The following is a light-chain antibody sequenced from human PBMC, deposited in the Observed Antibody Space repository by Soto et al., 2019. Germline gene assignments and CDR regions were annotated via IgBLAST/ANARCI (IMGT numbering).Light chain of an antibody. J-gene: IGLJ2*01. CDR3: CSYAGSSTYVV. CDR2: EVS. CDR1: SRDVGNYNL. Sequence: QSALTQSASVSGSPGQSITISCTGSSRDVGNYNLVSWYQQHPGKAPKLMIYEVSNRPSGVANRFSGSKSGNTASLTISGLQAEDEADYYCCSYAGSSTYVVFGGGTKLTVL. V-gene: IGLV2-23*02.